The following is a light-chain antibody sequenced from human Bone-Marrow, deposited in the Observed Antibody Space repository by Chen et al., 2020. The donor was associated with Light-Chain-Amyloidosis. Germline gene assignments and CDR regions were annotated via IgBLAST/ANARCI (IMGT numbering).Light chain of an antibody. V-gene: IGLV2-14*01. J-gene: IGLJ1*01. Sequence: QSALTQPASVSGSPGQSITISCTGTSSDVCGDNHVSWYQQHPDKAPKLMIYAVTNPPSWVPYRISGSKSDNTGSLTISGLQTEDEADYFCSSYTITNTLVFGSGTRVTVL. CDR2: AVT. CDR3: SSYTITNTLV. CDR1: SSDVCGDNH.